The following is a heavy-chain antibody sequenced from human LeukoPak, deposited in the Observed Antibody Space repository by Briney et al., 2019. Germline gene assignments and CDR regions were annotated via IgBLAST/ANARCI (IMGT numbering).Heavy chain of an antibody. CDR3: AKESSWGTVVTPGGPSA. V-gene: IGHV3-9*01. J-gene: IGHJ5*02. D-gene: IGHD4-23*01. CDR2: ISWNSGSI. CDR1: GFTFDDYA. Sequence: GRSLRLSCAASGFTFDDYAMHWVRQAPGKGLEWVSGISWNSGSIGYADSVKGRFTISRDNAKNTLYLQMNSLRAEDTAVYYCAKESSWGTVVTPGGPSAWGQGTLVTVSS.